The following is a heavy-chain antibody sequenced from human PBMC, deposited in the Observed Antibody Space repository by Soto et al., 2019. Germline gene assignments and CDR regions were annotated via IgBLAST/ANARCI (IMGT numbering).Heavy chain of an antibody. V-gene: IGHV1-69*01. CDR1: GVPFDSST. J-gene: IGHJ4*02. Sequence: QVQVVQSGAEVRRPGSSVKVSCKASGVPFDSSTITWVWQAPGEGPEWMGAIIPALGKPNYARKFQGRVIITADESPKTAYMELKSLRSEDTAVYYCARDLRTAPGGDYWGQGTLVTVSA. CDR2: IIPALGKP. CDR3: ARDLRTAPGGDY. D-gene: IGHD5-18*01.